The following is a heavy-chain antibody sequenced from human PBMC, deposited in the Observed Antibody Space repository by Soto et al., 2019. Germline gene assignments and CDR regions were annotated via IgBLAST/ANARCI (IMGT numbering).Heavy chain of an antibody. Sequence: HPGGSLRLSCAASGFTFSSYAMSWVRQAPGKGLEWVSAISGSGGSTYYADSVKGRFTIPRDNSKNTLYLQMNSLRAEDTAVYYCAKRVYYGSGHISGGTEPWGQGTLVTVS. CDR1: GFTFSSYA. V-gene: IGHV3-23*01. CDR3: AKRVYYGSGHISGGTEP. CDR2: ISGSGGST. J-gene: IGHJ5*02. D-gene: IGHD3-10*01.